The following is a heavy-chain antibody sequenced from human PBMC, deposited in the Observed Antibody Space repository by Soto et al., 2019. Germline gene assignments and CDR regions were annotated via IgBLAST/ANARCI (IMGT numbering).Heavy chain of an antibody. CDR1: GGTFSSYA. Sequence: QVQLVQSGAEVKKPGSSVKVSCKASGGTFSSYAISWVRQAPGQGLEWMGGIIPIFGTANYAQKFQGRVTITADESTSTAYMELSSLRSEDTAVYYCATQMGNHKYSSNYGMDVWGQGTTVTVSS. J-gene: IGHJ6*02. V-gene: IGHV1-69*12. CDR3: ATQMGNHKYSSNYGMDV. CDR2: IIPIFGTA. D-gene: IGHD6-13*01.